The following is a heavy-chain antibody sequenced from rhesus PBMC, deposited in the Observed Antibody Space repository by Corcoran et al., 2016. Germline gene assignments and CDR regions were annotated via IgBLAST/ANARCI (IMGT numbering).Heavy chain of an antibody. CDR3: AKYGSSYPRYFDI. CDR2: NDPSYTET. V-gene: IGHV5-2*01. Sequence: EVQLVQSGAEVKRPGESLKISCKTSGYSFTRYWISWVRQMPGKGLEWRGANDPSYTETKYSPSFQGQVTISADKSISTAYLQWSSLKATDSATYYCAKYGSSYPRYFDIWGPGTPITISS. CDR1: GYSFTRYW. D-gene: IGHD4-29*01. J-gene: IGHJ2*01.